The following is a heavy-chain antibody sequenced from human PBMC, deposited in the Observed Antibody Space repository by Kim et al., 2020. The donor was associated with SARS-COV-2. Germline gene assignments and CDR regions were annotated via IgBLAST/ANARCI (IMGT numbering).Heavy chain of an antibody. J-gene: IGHJ2*01. CDR1: GFTFSSYA. Sequence: GGSLRLSCAASGFTFSSYAMHWVRQAPGKGLEYVSAISSNGGSTYYADSVKGRFTISRDNSKNTLYLQMGSLRAEDMAVYYCARGGYSYGYWYFDLWGRGTLVTVSS. V-gene: IGHV3-64*02. D-gene: IGHD5-18*01. CDR2: ISSNGGST. CDR3: ARGGYSYGYWYFDL.